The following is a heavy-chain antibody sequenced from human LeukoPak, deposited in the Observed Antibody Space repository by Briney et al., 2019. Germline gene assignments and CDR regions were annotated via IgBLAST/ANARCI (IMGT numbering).Heavy chain of an antibody. CDR2: IYISGST. CDR1: GGSISSYY. CDR3: ARYRSTCWWDVYFDY. J-gene: IGHJ4*02. Sequence: SETLSLTCTVSGGSISSYYWSWIRQPAGKGLEWIGRIYISGSTNYNPSLKSRVTMSLDTSKNSFSLKLSSVTAADTAVYCCARYRSTCWWDVYFDYWGQGTLVTVSS. V-gene: IGHV4-4*07. D-gene: IGHD2-2*01.